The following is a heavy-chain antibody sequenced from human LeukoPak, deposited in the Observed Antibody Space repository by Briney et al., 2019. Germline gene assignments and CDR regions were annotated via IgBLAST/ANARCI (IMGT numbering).Heavy chain of an antibody. Sequence: ASVKVSCKASGYTFTSYGISWVRQAPGQGLDWMGRISAYNGNTNYAQKLQGRVTMTTDTSTSTAYMELRSLRSDDTAVYYCAVGYSYGPPLFFDYWGQGTLVTVSS. D-gene: IGHD5-18*01. CDR3: AVGYSYGPPLFFDY. CDR2: ISAYNGNT. V-gene: IGHV1-18*04. CDR1: GYTFTSYG. J-gene: IGHJ4*02.